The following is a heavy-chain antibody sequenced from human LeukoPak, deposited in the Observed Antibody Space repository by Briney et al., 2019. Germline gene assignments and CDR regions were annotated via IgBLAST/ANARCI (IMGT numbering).Heavy chain of an antibody. V-gene: IGHV3-23*01. D-gene: IGHD1-26*01. CDR3: AKDRSRADY. CDR1: GFTFSSYD. J-gene: IGHJ4*02. CDR2: ISGSGGRT. Sequence: GGSLRLSXAASGFTFSSYDMSWVRQAPGKGMEWVSAISGSGGRTYYADSVKGRFTISRGNSKNTLYLQMNSLRAEDTAVYYCAKDRSRADYWGQGTLVTVSS.